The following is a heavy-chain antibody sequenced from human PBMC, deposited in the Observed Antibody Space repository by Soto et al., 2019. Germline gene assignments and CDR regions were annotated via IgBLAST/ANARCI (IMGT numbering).Heavy chain of an antibody. CDR1: GFTFSSYS. J-gene: IGHJ4*02. D-gene: IGHD6-19*01. Sequence: GGSLILSCAASGFTFSSYSMNWVRQAPGKGLEWVSSISSSSSYIYYADSVKGRFTISRDNAKNSLYLQMNSLRAEDTAVYYCAREVLSSGWYDRYFDYWGQGTLVTVSS. CDR2: ISSSSSYI. V-gene: IGHV3-21*01. CDR3: AREVLSSGWYDRYFDY.